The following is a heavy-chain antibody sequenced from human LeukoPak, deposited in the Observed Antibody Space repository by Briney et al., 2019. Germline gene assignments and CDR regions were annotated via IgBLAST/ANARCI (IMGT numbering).Heavy chain of an antibody. CDR1: GYTFTGYY. V-gene: IGHV1-2*02. J-gene: IGHJ4*02. Sequence: ASVKVSCKASGYTFTGYYMHWVRQAPGQGLEWMGWINPNSGGTNYAQKFQGRVTMTRDTSISTAYMELSRLRSDDTAVYHCARASSHSYYYDSSGYYSYWGQGTLVTVSS. D-gene: IGHD3-22*01. CDR2: INPNSGGT. CDR3: ARASSHSYYYDSSGYYSY.